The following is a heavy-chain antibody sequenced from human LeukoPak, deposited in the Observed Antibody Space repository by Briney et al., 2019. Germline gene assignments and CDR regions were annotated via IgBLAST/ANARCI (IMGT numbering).Heavy chain of an antibody. D-gene: IGHD4-17*01. CDR3: ARNGDYADYYYYYYMDV. CDR2: IYTSGST. CDR1: GGSISSGSYY. J-gene: IGHJ6*03. V-gene: IGHV4-61*02. Sequence: SQTLSLTCTVSGGSISSGSYYWSWIRQPAGKGLEWIGRIYTSGSTNYNPSLKSRVTISVDTSKNQFSLKLSSVTAADTAVYYCARNGDYADYYYYYYMDVWGKGTTVTVSS.